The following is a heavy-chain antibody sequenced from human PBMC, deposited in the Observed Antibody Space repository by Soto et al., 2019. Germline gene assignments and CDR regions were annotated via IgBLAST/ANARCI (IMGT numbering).Heavy chain of an antibody. CDR3: ARQRTGRAYYYYGMDV. D-gene: IGHD3-9*01. CDR2: IYPGDSDT. J-gene: IGHJ6*02. V-gene: IGHV5-51*01. CDR1: GYSFTSYW. Sequence: GESLKISCKGSGYSFTSYWIGWVRQMPGKGLEWMGIIYPGDSDTRYSPSFQGQVTISADKSISTAYLQWSSPKASDTAMYYCARQRTGRAYYYYGMDVWGQGTTVTVSS.